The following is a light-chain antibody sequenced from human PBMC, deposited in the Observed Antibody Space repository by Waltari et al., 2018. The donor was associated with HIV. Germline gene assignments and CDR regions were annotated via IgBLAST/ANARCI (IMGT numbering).Light chain of an antibody. V-gene: IGLV5-45*01. CDR1: SAIKVDTYW. CDR2: YKSDADR. CDR3: MIWHSSAWV. J-gene: IGLJ3*02. Sequence: QAVLTQPASLSASPGTSASPTCSSRSAIKVDTYWIDWYPQKPGSPPQSLLKYKSDADRQQGSGVPSRFSGSKDASANAGILLISGLQAEDEADYYCMIWHSSAWVFGGGTKLTVL.